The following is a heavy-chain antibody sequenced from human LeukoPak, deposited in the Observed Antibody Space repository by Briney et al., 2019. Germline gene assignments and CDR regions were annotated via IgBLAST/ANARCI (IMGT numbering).Heavy chain of an antibody. CDR1: GYTFTGYY. D-gene: IGHD3-22*01. CDR2: INPNSGGT. CDR3: ARHYSGDSSAFYDF. Sequence: ASVRVSCKASGYTFTGYYLHWVRQAPAQGLEWMGWINPNSGGTDYAQKFQGRVTMTRDTSISTTYMELSRLRSDDTAVYYCARHYSGDSSAFYDFWGQGTLVTVSS. V-gene: IGHV1-2*02. J-gene: IGHJ4*02.